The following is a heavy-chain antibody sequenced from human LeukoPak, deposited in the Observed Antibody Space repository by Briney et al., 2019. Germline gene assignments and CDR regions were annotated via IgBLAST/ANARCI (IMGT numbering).Heavy chain of an antibody. CDR3: ARGGSGDYFQH. CDR2: ISSSSSYI. Sequence: GGSLRLSCAASGFTFSSYSMNWVRQAPGKGLEWVSSISSSSSYIYYADSVKGRLTISRDNAKNSLYLQMNSLRAEDTAVYYCARGGSGDYFQHWGQGTLVTVSS. J-gene: IGHJ1*01. CDR1: GFTFSSYS. V-gene: IGHV3-21*01.